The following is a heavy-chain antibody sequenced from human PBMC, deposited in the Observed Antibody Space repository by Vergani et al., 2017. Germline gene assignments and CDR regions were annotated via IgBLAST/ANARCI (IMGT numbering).Heavy chain of an antibody. Sequence: QVQLVQSGAEVKKPGASVKVSCKASGYTFTSYYMHWVRQAPGQGLEWMGIINPSGGSTSYAQKFQGRVTMTRDTSTSTVYMELSSLRSEDTAVYYCARDSLMITFGGVIVPYWGQGTLVTVSS. D-gene: IGHD3-16*02. V-gene: IGHV1-46*01. CDR3: ARDSLMITFGGVIVPY. CDR2: INPSGGST. J-gene: IGHJ4*02. CDR1: GYTFTSYY.